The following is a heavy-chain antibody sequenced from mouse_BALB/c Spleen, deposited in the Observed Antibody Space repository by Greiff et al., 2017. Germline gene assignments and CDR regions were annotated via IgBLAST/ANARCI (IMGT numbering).Heavy chain of an antibody. CDR2: INPGSGGT. CDR1: GYAFTNYL. CDR3: ARSGNYSYAMDY. J-gene: IGHJ4*01. D-gene: IGHD2-1*01. V-gene: IGHV1-54*01. Sequence: QVQLQQSGAELVRPGTSVKVSCKASGYAFTNYLIAWVKQRPGQGLEWIGVINPGSGGTNYNEKFKGKATLTADKSSSTAYMQLSSLTSDDSAVYFCARSGNYSYAMDYWGQGTSVTVSS.